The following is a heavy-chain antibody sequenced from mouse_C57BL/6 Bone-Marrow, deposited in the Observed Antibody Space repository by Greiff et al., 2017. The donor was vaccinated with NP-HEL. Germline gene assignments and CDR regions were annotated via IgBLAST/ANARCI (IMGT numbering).Heavy chain of an antibody. D-gene: IGHD2-12*01. CDR2: ISYDGSN. CDR3: ARLLAWFAY. CDR1: GYSITSGYY. V-gene: IGHV3-6*01. J-gene: IGHJ3*01. Sequence: EVKLVESGPGLVKPSQSLSLTCSVTGYSITSGYYWNWIRQFPGNKLEWMGYISYDGSNNYNPSLKNRISITRDTSKNQFFLKLNSVTTEDTATYYCARLLAWFAYWGQGTLVTVSA.